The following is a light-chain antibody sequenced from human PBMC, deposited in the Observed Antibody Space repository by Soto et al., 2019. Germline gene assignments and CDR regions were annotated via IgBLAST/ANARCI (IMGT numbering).Light chain of an antibody. CDR1: QAIDSW. CDR2: TGS. Sequence: DIQMTQSPSSVSASVGDRVTITCRASQAIDSWLAWYQQKPGEAPKLLIFTGSLLHSGVPPRFSGSGSGTDFTLTISSLQPEDFATYYCQQTLSFPPTFGQGPRW. J-gene: IGKJ1*01. V-gene: IGKV1-12*01. CDR3: QQTLSFPPT.